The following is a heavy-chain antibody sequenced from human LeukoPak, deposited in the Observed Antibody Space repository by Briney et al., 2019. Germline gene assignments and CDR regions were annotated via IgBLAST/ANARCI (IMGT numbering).Heavy chain of an antibody. D-gene: IGHD3-22*01. CDR2: IYYSGST. V-gene: IGHV4-39*07. J-gene: IGHJ4*02. CDR1: GGSISSRTYY. CDR3: ARFSIYSGSSVHYLDY. Sequence: SETLSLTCTVSGGSISSRTYYWGWIRQPPGKGLEWIGTIYYSGSTYYSPSLKSRVTISVDTSKNQFSLRLNSVTAADTAVYYCARFSIYSGSSVHYLDYWGQGTLVSVSS.